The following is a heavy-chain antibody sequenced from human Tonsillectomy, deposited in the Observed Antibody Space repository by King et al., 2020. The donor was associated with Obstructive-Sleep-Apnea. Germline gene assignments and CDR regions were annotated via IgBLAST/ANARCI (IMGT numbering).Heavy chain of an antibody. J-gene: IGHJ4*02. D-gene: IGHD4-17*01. CDR3: AKEQDRREITVPPCDY. CDR1: GFTFSSYG. V-gene: IGHV3-30*02. Sequence: QLVQSGGGVVQPGGSLRLSCAASGFTFSSYGMHWVRQAPGKGLEWVAFIRYDGSNKYYADSVKGRFTISRDNSKNTLYLQMNSLRAEDTAGYYCAKEQDRREITVPPCDYWGKGTRGTVSA. CDR2: IRYDGSNK.